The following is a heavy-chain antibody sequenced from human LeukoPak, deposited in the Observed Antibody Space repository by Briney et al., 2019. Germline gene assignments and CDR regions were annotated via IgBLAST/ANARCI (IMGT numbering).Heavy chain of an antibody. CDR1: GGTFSSYA. CDR3: ARDPVGATLSY. CDR2: IIPIFGTA. Sequence: ASVKVSCKASGGTFSSYAISWVRQAPGQGLEWMGGIIPIFGTANYAQKFQGRVTIIADESTSTAYMELSSLRSEDTAVYYCARDPVGATLSYWGQGTLVTVSS. D-gene: IGHD1-26*01. J-gene: IGHJ4*02. V-gene: IGHV1-69*13.